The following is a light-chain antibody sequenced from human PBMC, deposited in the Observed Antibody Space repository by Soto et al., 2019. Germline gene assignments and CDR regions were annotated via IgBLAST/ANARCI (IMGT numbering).Light chain of an antibody. CDR2: DVT. J-gene: IGLJ1*01. V-gene: IGLV2-11*01. CDR1: SSDVGGNNY. CDR3: CSYAGSSDKYV. Sequence: QSVLTQPRSVSGSPGQSVTISCTGTSSDVGGNNYVSWYRHYPGKAPKLMIYDVTKRPSGVPDRFSGSKSGNTASLTISGLXAEDEADYYCCSYAGSSDKYVFGAGTKVTVL.